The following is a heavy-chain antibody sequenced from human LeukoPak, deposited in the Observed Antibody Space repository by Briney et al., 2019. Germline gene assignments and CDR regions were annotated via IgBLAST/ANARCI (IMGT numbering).Heavy chain of an antibody. V-gene: IGHV3-21*01. CDR2: ISSSSSYI. D-gene: IGHD3-3*01. Sequence: PGGSLRLSCAASGFTFSSYSMNWVRQAPGKGLEWVSSISSSSSYIYYADSVKGRFTISRDNAKNSLYLQMNSLRAEGTAVYYCARVSFWSGYALDYWGQGTLVTVSS. CDR3: ARVSFWSGYALDY. CDR1: GFTFSSYS. J-gene: IGHJ4*02.